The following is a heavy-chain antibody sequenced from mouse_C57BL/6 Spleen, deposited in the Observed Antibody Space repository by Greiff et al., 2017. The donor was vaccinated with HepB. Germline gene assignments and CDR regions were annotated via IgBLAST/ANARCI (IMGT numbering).Heavy chain of an antibody. CDR3: AEGLRFPGYFDV. CDR1: GYTFTDYN. J-gene: IGHJ1*03. D-gene: IGHD1-1*01. CDR2: INPSNGGT. V-gene: IGHV1-22*01. Sequence: EVQLQQSGPELVKPGASVKMSCKASGYTFTDYNMHWVKQSHGKSLEWIGYINPSNGGTSYNQKFKGKATLTVNKSSSTAYMEIRSLTSEDSAVYYCAEGLRFPGYFDVWGTGTTVTVSS.